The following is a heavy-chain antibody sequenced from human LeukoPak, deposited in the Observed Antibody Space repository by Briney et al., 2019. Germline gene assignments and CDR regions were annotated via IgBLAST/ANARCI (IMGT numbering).Heavy chain of an antibody. D-gene: IGHD5-12*01. CDR3: ARLIRGYSGYDFGNWFDP. J-gene: IGHJ5*02. CDR2: IYYSGST. V-gene: IGHV4-28*01. CDR1: GYSISSSNW. Sequence: TSDTLSLTCAVSGYSISSSNWWGWIRQPPGKGLEWIGYIYYSGSTYYSPSLKGRVTMSVDTSKKQFSLKLSSVTAVDTAVYYCARLIRGYSGYDFGNWFDPWGQGTLVTVSS.